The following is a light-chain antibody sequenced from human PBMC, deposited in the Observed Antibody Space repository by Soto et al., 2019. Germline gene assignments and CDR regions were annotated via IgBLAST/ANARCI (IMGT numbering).Light chain of an antibody. V-gene: IGKV1-39*01. CDR1: QRIATY. J-gene: IGKJ2*01. CDR2: AAS. Sequence: DIQMTQSPSSLSASVGDRVAITCRASQRIATYLNWYQQKPGKAPELLIYAASSLQSGVPSTFSGSGSGTDLTLTISSLQPDDFATYYCQQSYSTPRTFGQGTKLEI. CDR3: QQSYSTPRT.